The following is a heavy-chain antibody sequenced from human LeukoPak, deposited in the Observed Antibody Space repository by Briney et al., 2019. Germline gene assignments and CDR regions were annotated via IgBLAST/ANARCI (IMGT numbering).Heavy chain of an antibody. D-gene: IGHD6-19*01. CDR2: IYYSGST. V-gene: IGHV4-39*07. Sequence: SETLSLTCTVSGGSISSSSYYWGWIRQPPGKGLEWIGSIYYSGSTYYNPSLKSRVTISVDTSKNQFSLKLSSVTAADTAVYYCARVENEGSGWYMGYDAFDIWGQGTMVTVSS. J-gene: IGHJ3*02. CDR1: GGSISSSSYY. CDR3: ARVENEGSGWYMGYDAFDI.